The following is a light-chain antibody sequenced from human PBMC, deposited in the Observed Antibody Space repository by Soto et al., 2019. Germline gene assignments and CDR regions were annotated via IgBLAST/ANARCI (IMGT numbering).Light chain of an antibody. CDR3: QVWDRSSDNYV. CDR1: NIGSKS. Sequence: SFELTKPPSGSVARGQTARITCGGTNIGSKSLHWYQQKPGHAPVLVDYDDSDRPSVIPERCSGASSVNAATLTISRVEAGEEADYYWQVWDRSSDNYVFGTGTKVNVL. CDR2: DDS. J-gene: IGLJ1*01. V-gene: IGLV3-21*02.